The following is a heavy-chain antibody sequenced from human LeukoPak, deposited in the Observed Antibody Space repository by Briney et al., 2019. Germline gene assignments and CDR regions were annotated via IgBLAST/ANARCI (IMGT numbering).Heavy chain of an antibody. D-gene: IGHD6-19*01. J-gene: IGHJ4*02. V-gene: IGHV3-64D*09. CDR2: ISSNGGST. CDR1: GFTFSSYA. Sequence: GGSLRLSCSASGFTFSSYAMHWVRQAPGKGLEYVSAISSNGGSTYYADSVKGRFTISRDNSKNTLYLQMSSLRAEDTAVYYCVKLREAVAGRGDFDYWGQGTLVTVSS. CDR3: VKLREAVAGRGDFDY.